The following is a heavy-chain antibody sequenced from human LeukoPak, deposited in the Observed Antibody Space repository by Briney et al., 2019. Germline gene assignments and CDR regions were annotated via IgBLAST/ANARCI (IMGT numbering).Heavy chain of an antibody. CDR1: GYSITSDYY. CDR2: IYHSGVT. CDR3: VRSGPYIKEGFDY. D-gene: IGHD1-26*01. J-gene: IGHJ4*01. Sequence: SETLSLTRTDSGYSITSDYYWGWIRQSPGKGLEWIGSIYHSGVTYFNPSLKSRITLSIDTSKNQFSLQLSSVTAADTALYYCVRSGPYIKEGFDYWGQGTLVTVSS. V-gene: IGHV4-38-2*02.